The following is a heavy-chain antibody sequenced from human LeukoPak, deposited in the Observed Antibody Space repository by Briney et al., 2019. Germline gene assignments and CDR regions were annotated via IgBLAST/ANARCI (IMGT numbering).Heavy chain of an antibody. CDR3: AREETANNSFDP. CDR1: GGSISSYY. J-gene: IGHJ5*02. D-gene: IGHD5-24*01. V-gene: IGHV4-59*01. CDR2: IYYSGST. Sequence: PSETLSLTCTVSGGSISSYYWSWIRQPPGKGLEWIGYIYYSGSTNYNPSLKSRVTISVDTSKNQFSLKLSSVTAADTAVYYCAREETANNSFDPWGQGTLVTVSS.